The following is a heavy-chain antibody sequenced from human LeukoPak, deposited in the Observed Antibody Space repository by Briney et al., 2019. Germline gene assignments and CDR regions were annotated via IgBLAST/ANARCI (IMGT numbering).Heavy chain of an antibody. CDR3: ARGHGSPDY. V-gene: IGHV4-59*01. Sequence: PSENLSLTCAVSGGSISGSYWSWIRQPPGKGLDYMGYITNSGSTEYNPSLKSRATISVDTSKNHVSLELRSVTAADTAVYYCARGHGSPDYWGQGTLVTVSS. D-gene: IGHD2-15*01. J-gene: IGHJ4*02. CDR1: GGSISGSY. CDR2: ITNSGST.